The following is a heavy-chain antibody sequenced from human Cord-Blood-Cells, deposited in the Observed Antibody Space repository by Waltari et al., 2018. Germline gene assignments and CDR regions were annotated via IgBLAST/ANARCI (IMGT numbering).Heavy chain of an antibody. V-gene: IGHV5-51*01. Sequence: EVQLVQSGAEVKKPGESLKISCKGSGYSFTSYWIGWVRQLPGKGLEWRRVNFPGDSETSFSPSFQGQVTISADKSISTAYLQWSSLKASDTAMYYCARQIAAAGTVYYFDYWGQGTLVTVSS. CDR2: NFPGDSET. CDR3: ARQIAAAGTVYYFDY. CDR1: GYSFTSYW. J-gene: IGHJ4*02. D-gene: IGHD6-13*01.